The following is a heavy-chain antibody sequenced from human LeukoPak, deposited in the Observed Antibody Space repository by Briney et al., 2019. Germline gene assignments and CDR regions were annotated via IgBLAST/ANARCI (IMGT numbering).Heavy chain of an antibody. V-gene: IGHV3-30-3*01. D-gene: IGHD4-17*01. CDR2: ISYDGSNK. CDR3: ARSQFTSDYDDWINFDY. CDR1: GFTFSSYA. Sequence: GGSLRLSCAASGFTFSSYAMHWVRQAPGKGLEWVAVISYDGSNKYYADSVKGRFTISRDNAKNSLYLQMNSLRAEDTAIYFCARSQFTSDYDDWINFDYWGRGSLVTVSS. J-gene: IGHJ4*02.